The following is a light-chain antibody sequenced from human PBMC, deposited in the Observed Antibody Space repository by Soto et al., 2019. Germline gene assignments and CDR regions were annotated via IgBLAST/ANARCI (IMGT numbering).Light chain of an antibody. CDR3: GTWDYSLTAVV. CDR2: DNN. J-gene: IGLJ2*01. V-gene: IGLV1-51*01. Sequence: QSVLTQPPSVSAAPGQKVTISCSGSSSNIGNNYVSWYQQLPGTAPKLLIYDNNKRPSGIPDRFSASKSGTSGTLGITGLQTGDEADYYCGTWDYSLTAVVFGGGTKLTVL. CDR1: SSNIGNNY.